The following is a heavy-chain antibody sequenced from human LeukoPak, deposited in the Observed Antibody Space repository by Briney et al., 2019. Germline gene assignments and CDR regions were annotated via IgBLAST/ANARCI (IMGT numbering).Heavy chain of an antibody. CDR2: ISYDGSNK. V-gene: IGHV3-30-3*01. J-gene: IGHJ4*02. Sequence: PGRSLRLSCAASGFTFSSYAMHWVRQAPGKGLEWVAVISYDGSNKYYADSVKGRFTISRDNSKNTLYLQMNSLRAEDTAVYYCAKGSSGARPYFFDYWDQGTLITVSS. CDR1: GFTFSSYA. CDR3: AKGSSGARPYFFDY.